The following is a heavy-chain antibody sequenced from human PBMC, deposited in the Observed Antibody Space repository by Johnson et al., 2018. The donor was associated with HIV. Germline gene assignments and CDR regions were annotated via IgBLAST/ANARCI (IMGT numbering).Heavy chain of an antibody. CDR1: GFTFSSYA. D-gene: IGHD3-22*01. CDR3: AKRSYYYDSSGPPADAFDI. Sequence: QMLLVESGGGVVQPGRSLRLSCAASGFTFSSYAMHWVRQAPGKGLEWVSLMSFDGSNKDYADSVKGRFTISRDNSKNTLYLQMNSLRAEDTAVYYCAKRSYYYDSSGPPADAFDIWGQGTMVTVSS. V-gene: IGHV3-30*04. J-gene: IGHJ3*02. CDR2: MSFDGSNK.